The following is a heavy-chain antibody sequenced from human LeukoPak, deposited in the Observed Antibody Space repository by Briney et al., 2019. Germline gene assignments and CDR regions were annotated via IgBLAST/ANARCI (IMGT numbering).Heavy chain of an antibody. CDR3: ARDSYYYGSGPFLFDY. Sequence: GGSLRLSCAAPGFTFSSYEMNWVRPAPGKGLEWVSYISSSGSTIYYADSVKGRFTISRDNAKNSLYLQMNSLRAEDTAVYYCARDSYYYGSGPFLFDYWGQGTLVTVSS. V-gene: IGHV3-48*03. CDR2: ISSSGSTI. J-gene: IGHJ4*02. CDR1: GFTFSSYE. D-gene: IGHD3-10*01.